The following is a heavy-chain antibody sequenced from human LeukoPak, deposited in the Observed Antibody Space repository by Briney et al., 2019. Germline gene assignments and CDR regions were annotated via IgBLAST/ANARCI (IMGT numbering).Heavy chain of an antibody. CDR1: GGSFSGYY. CDR3: ARGQTYYDFWSGYYEGIWFDP. J-gene: IGHJ5*02. CDR2: INHSGST. D-gene: IGHD3-3*01. Sequence: PSETLSLTCAVYGGSFSGYYWSWIRQPPGKGLEWIGEINHSGSTNYNPSLKSRVTTSVDTSKNQFSLKLSSVTAADTAVYYCARGQTYYDFWSGYYEGIWFDPWGQGTLVTVSS. V-gene: IGHV4-34*01.